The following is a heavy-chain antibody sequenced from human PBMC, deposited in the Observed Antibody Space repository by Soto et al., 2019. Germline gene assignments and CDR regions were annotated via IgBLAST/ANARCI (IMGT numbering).Heavy chain of an antibody. CDR3: ARGRSARNYHAFWSGRPRYGMDV. CDR1: GGSFSGYY. CDR2: INHSGST. V-gene: IGHV4-34*01. J-gene: IGHJ6*02. Sequence: PSETLSLTCAVYGGSFSGYYWSWIRQPPGKGLEWIGEINHSGSTNYNPSLKSRVTISVDTSKNQFSLKLSSVTAADTAVYYCARGRSARNYHAFWSGRPRYGMDVWGQGTTVTVSS. D-gene: IGHD3-3*01.